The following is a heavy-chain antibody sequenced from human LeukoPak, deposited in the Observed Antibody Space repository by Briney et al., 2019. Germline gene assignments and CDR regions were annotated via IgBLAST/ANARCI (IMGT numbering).Heavy chain of an antibody. Sequence: QPGGSLRLSCAASGFTFNTYEMNWVRQAPGKGLEWVSYISGGGETRDYADSVKGRLTISRDNGKNSLYLQMNSLRVEDTAVYYCARDANGGNVPFDYWGLGTPVTVSS. CDR2: ISGGGETR. CDR1: GFTFNTYE. J-gene: IGHJ4*02. D-gene: IGHD4-23*01. CDR3: ARDANGGNVPFDY. V-gene: IGHV3-48*03.